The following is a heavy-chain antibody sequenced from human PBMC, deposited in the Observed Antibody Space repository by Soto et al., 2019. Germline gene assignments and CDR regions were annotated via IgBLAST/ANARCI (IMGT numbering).Heavy chain of an antibody. J-gene: IGHJ4*02. CDR1: GFTFSNYA. CDR2: MSNSGSRT. Sequence: VQLLESGGGLVQPGGSLRLSCAASGFTFSNYAMSWVRQAPGKGLEWVSGMSNSGSRTYYADSVKGRFIISRDNSKNTLYLQMNILRPEDTAVYYCAKAYFDILTGYFGDSWGQGTLFSVSS. CDR3: AKAYFDILTGYFGDS. V-gene: IGHV3-23*01. D-gene: IGHD3-9*01.